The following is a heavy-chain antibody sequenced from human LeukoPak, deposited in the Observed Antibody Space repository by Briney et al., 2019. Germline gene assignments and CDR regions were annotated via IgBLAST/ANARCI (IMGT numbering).Heavy chain of an antibody. Sequence: SETLSLTCTVSGGSISSYYWSWIRQPPGKGLEWIGYIYYSGSTNYNPSLKSRVTISVDTSKNQFSLKLSSVTAADTAVYYCARESALDHGDSHAGACLDCWGQGTLVTVSS. J-gene: IGHJ4*02. CDR3: ARESALDHGDSHAGACLDC. CDR1: GGSISSYY. D-gene: IGHD4-17*01. V-gene: IGHV4-59*12. CDR2: IYYSGST.